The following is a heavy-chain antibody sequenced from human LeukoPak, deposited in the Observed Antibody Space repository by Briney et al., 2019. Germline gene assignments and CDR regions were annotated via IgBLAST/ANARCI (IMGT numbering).Heavy chain of an antibody. Sequence: ASVKVSCKASGYTFTSYAMNWVRQAPGQGLEWMGWINTNTGNPTYAQGFTGRFVFSLDTSVSTAYLQISSLKAEDTAVYYCAREGFRQRSSTSTWRLYYYYYMDVWGKGTTVAVSS. CDR2: INTNTGNP. CDR3: AREGFRQRSSTSTWRLYYYYYMDV. J-gene: IGHJ6*03. CDR1: GYTFTSYA. D-gene: IGHD2-2*01. V-gene: IGHV7-4-1*02.